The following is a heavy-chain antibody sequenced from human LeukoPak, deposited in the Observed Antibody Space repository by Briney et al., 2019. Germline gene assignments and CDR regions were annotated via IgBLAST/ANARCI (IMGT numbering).Heavy chain of an antibody. J-gene: IGHJ6*03. CDR2: INHSGST. D-gene: IGHD3-9*01. CDR3: ARDRFDLEGNYYYYMDV. Sequence: SETLSLTCAVYGGSFSGYYWSWIRQPPGKGLEWIGEINHSGSTNYNPSLKSRVTISVDTSKNQFSLKLSSVTAADTAVYYCARDRFDLEGNYYYYMDVWGKGTTVTVSS. V-gene: IGHV4-34*01. CDR1: GGSFSGYY.